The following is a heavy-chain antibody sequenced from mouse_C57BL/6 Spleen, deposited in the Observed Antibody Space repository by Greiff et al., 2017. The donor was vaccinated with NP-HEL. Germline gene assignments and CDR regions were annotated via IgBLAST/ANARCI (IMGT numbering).Heavy chain of an antibody. CDR1: GYTFTSYG. Sequence: QVQLKESGAELARPGASVKLSCKASGYTFTSYGISWVKQRTGQGLEWIGEIYPRSGNTYYNEKFEGKATLTADKSSSTAYMELRSLTSEDSAVYFCGGAYGSERDYWGQGTSVTVSS. CDR2: IYPRSGNT. D-gene: IGHD1-1*01. CDR3: GGAYGSERDY. V-gene: IGHV1-81*01. J-gene: IGHJ4*01.